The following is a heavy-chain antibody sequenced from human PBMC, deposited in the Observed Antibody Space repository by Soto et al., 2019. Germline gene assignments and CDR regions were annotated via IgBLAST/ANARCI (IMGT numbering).Heavy chain of an antibody. D-gene: IGHD6-19*01. CDR3: ARDPLIVVAGTHFDY. Sequence: PGGSLRLSCAASGFTFSSYSMNWVRQAPGKGLEWVSSISSSSSYIYYADSVKGRFTISRDNAKNSLYLQMNSLRAEDTAVYYCARDPLIVVAGTHFDYWGQGTLVTVSS. V-gene: IGHV3-21*01. J-gene: IGHJ4*02. CDR2: ISSSSSYI. CDR1: GFTFSSYS.